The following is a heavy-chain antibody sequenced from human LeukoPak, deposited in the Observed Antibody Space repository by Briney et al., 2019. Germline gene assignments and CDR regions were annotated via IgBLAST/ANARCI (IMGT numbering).Heavy chain of an antibody. CDR2: IHYSGST. D-gene: IGHD1-26*01. CDR3: ARDGYSGSSLFDY. CDR1: GGSISSHF. Sequence: SETLSLTCTVSGGSISSHFWSWIRQPPGKGLEWIGYIHYSGSTNYNPSLKSRVTISVDTSKNQFSLRLSSVTAADTAVYCCARDGYSGSSLFDYWGQGTLSPSPQ. J-gene: IGHJ4*02. V-gene: IGHV4-59*11.